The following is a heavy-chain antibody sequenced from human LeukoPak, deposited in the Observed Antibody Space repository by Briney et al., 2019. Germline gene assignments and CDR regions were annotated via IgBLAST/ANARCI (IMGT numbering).Heavy chain of an antibody. V-gene: IGHV1-8*03. Sequence: GASVKVSCKASGYTFTSYDINWVRQATGQGLEWMGWMNPNSGNTGYAQKFQGRVTITRNTSISTAYMELSSLRSEDTAVYYCARGQWDCSSTSCSYYFDYWGQGTLVTVSS. J-gene: IGHJ4*02. D-gene: IGHD2-2*01. CDR1: GYTFTSYD. CDR3: ARGQWDCSSTSCSYYFDY. CDR2: MNPNSGNT.